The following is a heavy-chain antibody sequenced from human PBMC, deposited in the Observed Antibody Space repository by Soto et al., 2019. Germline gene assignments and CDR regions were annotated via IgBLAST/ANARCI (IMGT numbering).Heavy chain of an antibody. CDR1: GYGFTTYG. D-gene: IGHD1-1*01. CDR2: ISAHNGNT. J-gene: IGHJ4*02. V-gene: IGHV1-18*01. CDR3: ARGRYGDY. Sequence: QVHLVQSGAEVKKPGASVKVSCKGSGYGFTTYGITWVRQAPGQGLEWMAWISAHNGNTNYAQKVQGRVTVTRDTPTSTAYRGLRSLRSDATAVYYCARGRYGDYGGQGALVTVSS.